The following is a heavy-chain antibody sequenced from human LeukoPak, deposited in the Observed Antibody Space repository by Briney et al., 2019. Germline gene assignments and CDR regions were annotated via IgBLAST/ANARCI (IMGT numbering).Heavy chain of an antibody. CDR1: GYTFTGYY. V-gene: IGHV1-2*02. CDR3: ARDGDYGDYVGY. J-gene: IGHJ4*02. CDR2: INPNSGGT. D-gene: IGHD4-17*01. Sequence: ASLKVSCKASGYTFTGYYKNWVRQAPVQWLERMGWINPNSGGTNYAQKFQGRVTMTRDTSISTAYMELSRLRSDDRAVDYCARDGDYGDYVGYWGQGTLVTVSS.